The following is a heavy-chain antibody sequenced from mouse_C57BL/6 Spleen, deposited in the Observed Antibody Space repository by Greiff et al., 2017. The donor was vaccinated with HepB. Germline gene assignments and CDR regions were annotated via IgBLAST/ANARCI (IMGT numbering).Heavy chain of an antibody. CDR1: GYTFTSYW. J-gene: IGHJ4*01. V-gene: IGHV1-50*01. Sequence: VQLQQPGAELVKPGASVKLSCKASGYTFTSYWMQWVKQRPGQGLEWIGEIDPSDSYTNYNQKFKGKATLTVDTSSSTAYMQLSSLTSEDSAVYYCARYPEGYAMDYWGQGTSVTVSS. CDR2: IDPSDSYT. CDR3: ARYPEGYAMDY.